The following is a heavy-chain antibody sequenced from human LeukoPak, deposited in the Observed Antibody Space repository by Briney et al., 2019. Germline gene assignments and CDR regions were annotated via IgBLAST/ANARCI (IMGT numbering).Heavy chain of an antibody. D-gene: IGHD2-15*01. CDR2: ISRGGDVT. V-gene: IGHV3-23*01. CDR3: AARPGEVAVPYDY. CDR1: GFTFSTYA. J-gene: IGHJ4*02. Sequence: GGSLRLSCAASGFTFSTYAMTWVRQAPGKGLEWVSLISRGGDVTNYADSVKGRFTISRDSSKNTLYLQMHSLRAEDTAVYYCAARPGEVAVPYDYWGQGTLVTVSS.